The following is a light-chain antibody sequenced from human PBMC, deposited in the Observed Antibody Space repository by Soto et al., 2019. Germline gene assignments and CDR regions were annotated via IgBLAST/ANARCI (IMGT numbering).Light chain of an antibody. CDR2: DVS. Sequence: ALTQPRSVSGSPGQSVTISCTGTSSDVGGYTYVSWYQQHPGKAPKLMIYDVSKRPSGVPDRFSGSKSGNTASLTISGLQAEDEADYYCCSYAGRYTYVFGTGTKVTVL. CDR3: CSYAGRYTYV. J-gene: IGLJ1*01. V-gene: IGLV2-11*01. CDR1: SSDVGGYTY.